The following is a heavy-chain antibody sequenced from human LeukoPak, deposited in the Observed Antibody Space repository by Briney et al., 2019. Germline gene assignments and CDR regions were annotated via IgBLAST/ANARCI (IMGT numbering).Heavy chain of an antibody. CDR2: ISGSGGST. CDR3: ARHLGISGPTSLTYFDY. CDR1: GFTFSSYA. Sequence: GGSLRLSCAASGFTFSSYAMTWVRQAPGKGLEWISSISGSGGSTYSADSVKGRFTISGDNSKNTLYLQMNSLRTDDTAVYYCARHLGISGPTSLTYFDYWGQGTLVTVSS. J-gene: IGHJ4*02. V-gene: IGHV3-23*01. D-gene: IGHD3/OR15-3a*01.